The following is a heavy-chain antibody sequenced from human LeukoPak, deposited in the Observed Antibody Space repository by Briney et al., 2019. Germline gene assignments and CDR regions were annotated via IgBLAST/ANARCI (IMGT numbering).Heavy chain of an antibody. D-gene: IGHD3-9*01. Sequence: GASVKVSCKASGGTFSTYAMSWVRQAPGQGLEWMGGIIPIFGTPNYAQKFQGRVTITTDESTSTAYMELRSLRSDDTAVYYCARLTGYHGVIPSRGQGTLVTVSS. V-gene: IGHV1-69*05. CDR2: IIPIFGTP. J-gene: IGHJ4*02. CDR3: ARLTGYHGVIPS. CDR1: GGTFSTYA.